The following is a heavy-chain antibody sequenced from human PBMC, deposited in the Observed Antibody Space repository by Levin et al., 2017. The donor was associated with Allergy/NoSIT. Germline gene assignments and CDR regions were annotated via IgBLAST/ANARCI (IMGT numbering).Heavy chain of an antibody. CDR3: ARDMDDAFDI. CDR2: ISYDGSNK. CDR1: GFTFSSYA. Sequence: GGSLRLSCAASGFTFSSYAMHWVRQAPGKGLEWVAVISYDGSNKYYADSVKGRFTISRDNSKNTLYLQMNSLRAEDTAVYYCARDMDDAFDIWGQGTMVTVSS. D-gene: IGHD3-10*01. J-gene: IGHJ3*02. V-gene: IGHV3-30-3*01.